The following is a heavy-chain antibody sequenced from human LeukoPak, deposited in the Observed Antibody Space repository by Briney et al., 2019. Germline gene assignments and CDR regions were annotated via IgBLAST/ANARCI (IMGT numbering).Heavy chain of an antibody. Sequence: SETLSLTCTVSGGPISSGSYYWSWIRQPAGKGLEWIGRIYTSGSTNYNPSLKSRVTISVDTSKNQFSLKLSSVTAADTAVYYCARGIRFLEWLPGYYYYMDVWGKGTTVTVSS. CDR2: IYTSGST. CDR1: GGPISSGSYY. V-gene: IGHV4-61*02. J-gene: IGHJ6*03. D-gene: IGHD3-3*01. CDR3: ARGIRFLEWLPGYYYYMDV.